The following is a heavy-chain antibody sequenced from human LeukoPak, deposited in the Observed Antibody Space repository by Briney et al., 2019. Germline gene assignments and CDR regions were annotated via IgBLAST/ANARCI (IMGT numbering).Heavy chain of an antibody. Sequence: GESLRISCKGSGYSFTSYWISRVRQMPGKGLEWMGRIDPSDSYTNYSPSFQGHVTISADKSISTAYLQWSSLKASDTAMYYCASSKYYDILTGYYNGLDYWGQGTLVTVSS. J-gene: IGHJ4*02. V-gene: IGHV5-10-1*01. CDR2: IDPSDSYT. CDR1: GYSFTSYW. D-gene: IGHD3-9*01. CDR3: ASSKYYDILTGYYNGLDY.